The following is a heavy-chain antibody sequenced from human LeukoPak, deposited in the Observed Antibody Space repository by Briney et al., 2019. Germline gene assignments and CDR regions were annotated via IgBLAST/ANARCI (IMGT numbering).Heavy chain of an antibody. CDR1: GFTFSSYA. D-gene: IGHD3-9*01. Sequence: GGSLRLSCAASGFTFSSYAMSWVRQAPGKGLEWVLAISGSGGSTYYADSVKGRFTISRDNSKNTLYLQMNSLRAEDTAVYYCARDGAFYDILTGYADYYYYYMDVWGKGTTVTVSS. CDR2: ISGSGGST. J-gene: IGHJ6*03. CDR3: ARDGAFYDILTGYADYYYYYMDV. V-gene: IGHV3-23*01.